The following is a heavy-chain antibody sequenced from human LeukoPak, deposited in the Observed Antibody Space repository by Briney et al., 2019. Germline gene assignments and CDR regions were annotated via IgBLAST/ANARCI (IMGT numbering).Heavy chain of an antibody. D-gene: IGHD3-3*01. J-gene: IGHJ4*02. Sequence: PSETLSLTCTVSGGSISSYYWCWIRQPPGKGLEWIGYIYYSGSTNYNPSLKSRVTISVDTPKNHFSLKLSSVTAADPAVYHCARDSLEMATTYFDYWGQGTLVTVSS. CDR3: ARDSLEMATTYFDY. CDR2: IYYSGST. V-gene: IGHV4-59*01. CDR1: GGSISSYY.